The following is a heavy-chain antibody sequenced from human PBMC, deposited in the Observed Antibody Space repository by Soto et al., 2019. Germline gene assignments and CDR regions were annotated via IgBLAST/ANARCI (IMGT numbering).Heavy chain of an antibody. CDR1: GGSVSNKAYY. CDR2: VYYSGTT. J-gene: IGHJ4*02. Sequence: SGTVCHSFSVAGGSVSNKAYYWSRIRQPPGKRLEWIGYVYYSGTTNYNPSLKSRVTISVDLSKNQFSLRLSSVTTADTALYYCARTTAVPNTLRSRYFFDYWGQGTLVTVSS. CDR3: ARTTAVPNTLRSRYFFDY. V-gene: IGHV4-61*08. D-gene: IGHD4-17*01.